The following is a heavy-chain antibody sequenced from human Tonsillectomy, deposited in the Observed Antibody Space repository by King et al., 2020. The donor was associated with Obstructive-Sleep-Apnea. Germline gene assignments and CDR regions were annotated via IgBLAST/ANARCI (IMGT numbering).Heavy chain of an antibody. CDR1: GFTFNTYG. CDR2: ISYDGSNE. CDR3: AKDGYYDILYGMDV. Sequence: VQLVESGGGVVQPGRSLRLSCAASGFTFNTYGMHWVRQAPGKGLEWVAVISYDGSNEYYADSVKGRFTISRDNSKNTLYLQMNSLRVEDTAVYYCAKDGYYDILYGMDVWGQGATVTVSS. D-gene: IGHD3-9*01. J-gene: IGHJ6*02. V-gene: IGHV3-30*18.